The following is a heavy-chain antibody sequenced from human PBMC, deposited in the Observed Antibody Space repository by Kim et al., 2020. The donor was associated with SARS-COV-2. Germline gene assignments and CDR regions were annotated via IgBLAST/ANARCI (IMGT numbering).Heavy chain of an antibody. CDR2: FDPEDGET. CDR3: AAVAGILFSPNAYGMDV. CDR1: GYTLTELS. Sequence: ASVKVSCKVSGYTLTELSMHWVRQAPGKGLECMGGFDPEDGETIYAQKFQGRVTMTEDTSTDTAYMELSSLRSEDTAVYYCAAVAGILFSPNAYGMDVWGQGTTVTVSS. J-gene: IGHJ6*02. D-gene: IGHD6-19*01. V-gene: IGHV1-24*01.